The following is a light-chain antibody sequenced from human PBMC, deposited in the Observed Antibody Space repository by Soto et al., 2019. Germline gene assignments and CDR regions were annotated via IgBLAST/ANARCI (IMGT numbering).Light chain of an antibody. Sequence: QSALTQPASVSGSAGQSITISCTGTSSEVGSHNLVSWFQHHPGKAPKLMIYEGSKRPSGVSNRFSGSKSGNTASLTISGLQAEDEADYYCCSFARSSTLFGGGTKLTVL. J-gene: IGLJ2*01. CDR3: CSFARSSTL. V-gene: IGLV2-23*01. CDR2: EGS. CDR1: SSEVGSHNL.